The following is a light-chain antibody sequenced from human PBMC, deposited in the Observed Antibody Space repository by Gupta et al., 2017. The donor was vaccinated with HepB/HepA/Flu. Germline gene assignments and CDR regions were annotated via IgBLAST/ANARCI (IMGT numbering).Light chain of an antibody. Sequence: QSALTQPRSVSGSPGQSVTISCTGTSSDVGGYNYVSWYQQYPGKAPKLMIYDVSKRPSGVPDRFSGSKSGNTAALTISGLQAEDEADYYCCSYAGSYTSPYVFGTGTKVTVL. CDR1: SSDVGGYNY. CDR3: CSYAGSYTSPYV. CDR2: DVS. V-gene: IGLV2-11*01. J-gene: IGLJ1*01.